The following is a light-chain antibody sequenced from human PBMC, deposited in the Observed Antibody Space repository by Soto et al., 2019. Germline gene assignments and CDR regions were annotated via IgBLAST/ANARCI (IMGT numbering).Light chain of an antibody. Sequence: GERATLSGRGSQSVSSYLAWYQQKPGQAPRLLIYDASNRATGIPAMCSGSGAGTDFTLTISSLAPEDAAVYYCQQRSNWLTFGGGTKGDI. J-gene: IGKJ4*01. V-gene: IGKV3-11*01. CDR3: QQRSNWLT. CDR2: DAS. CDR1: QSVSSY.